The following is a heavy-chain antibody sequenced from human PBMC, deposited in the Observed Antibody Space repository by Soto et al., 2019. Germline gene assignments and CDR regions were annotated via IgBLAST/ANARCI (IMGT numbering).Heavy chain of an antibody. J-gene: IGHJ4*02. CDR2: ISSSSSSI. D-gene: IGHD6-19*01. Sequence: EVQLVESGGGLVQPGASLRLSCAGSGFTFSSYSMNWVRQAPGKGLEWVSYISSSSSSICYADSVKGRFTISRDNAKNSLYLQMNSLRDDDTAVYYGARAYSSGWQTDYWGQGTLVTVSS. V-gene: IGHV3-48*02. CDR3: ARAYSSGWQTDY. CDR1: GFTFSSYS.